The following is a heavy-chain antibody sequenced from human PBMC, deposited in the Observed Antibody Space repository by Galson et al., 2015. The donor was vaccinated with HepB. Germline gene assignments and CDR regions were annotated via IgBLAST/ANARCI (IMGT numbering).Heavy chain of an antibody. CDR3: ARDLYCSGGSCYPEKNFDY. Sequence: SVKVSCKASGYTFTSYGISWVRQAPGQGLEWMGWISAYNGNTNYAQKLQGRVTMTTDTSTSTAYMELRSLRSDDTAVYYCARDLYCSGGSCYPEKNFDYWGQGTLVTVSS. D-gene: IGHD2-15*01. J-gene: IGHJ4*02. CDR2: ISAYNGNT. CDR1: GYTFTSYG. V-gene: IGHV1-18*04.